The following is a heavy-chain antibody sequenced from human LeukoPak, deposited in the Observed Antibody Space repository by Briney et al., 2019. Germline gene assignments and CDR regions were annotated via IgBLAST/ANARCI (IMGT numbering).Heavy chain of an antibody. J-gene: IGHJ4*02. Sequence: GASVKVSCKASGGTFSSYGISWVRQAPGQGLEWRGGIIPVVGTANYAQKFQGRVTITTDESTSTAYMELSSLRSEDTAVYYCAREGRHCSSTSCFADYFDYWGQGTLVTVSS. CDR1: GGTFSSYG. D-gene: IGHD2-2*01. CDR2: IIPVVGTA. CDR3: AREGRHCSSTSCFADYFDY. V-gene: IGHV1-69*05.